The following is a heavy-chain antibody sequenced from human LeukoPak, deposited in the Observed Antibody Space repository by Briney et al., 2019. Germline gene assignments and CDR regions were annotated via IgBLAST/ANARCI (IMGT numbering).Heavy chain of an antibody. CDR2: IYYSGST. D-gene: IGHD3-9*01. V-gene: IGHV4-61*01. Sequence: PSETLSLTCTVSGGSVSSGSYYWSWIRQPPGKGLEWIGYIYYSGSTNYNPSLKSRVTISVDTSKNQFSLKLSSVTAADTAVYYCASIRYFDWIDAFDIWGQGTMVTVSS. J-gene: IGHJ3*02. CDR1: GGSVSSGSYY. CDR3: ASIRYFDWIDAFDI.